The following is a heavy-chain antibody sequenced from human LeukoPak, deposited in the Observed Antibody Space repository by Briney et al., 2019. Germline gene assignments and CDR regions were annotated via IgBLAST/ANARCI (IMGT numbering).Heavy chain of an antibody. CDR1: GYTFTGHY. J-gene: IGHJ4*02. V-gene: IGHV1-2*02. CDR2: INPNSGGT. D-gene: IGHD2-15*01. Sequence: ASVKVSCKASGYTFTGHYMHWVRQAPGQGLEWMGWINPNSGGTNYAQKFQGRVTMTRDTSISTAYMELSRLRSDDTAVYYCARATSTVATDGRDSYWGQGTLVTVSS. CDR3: ARATSTVATDGRDSY.